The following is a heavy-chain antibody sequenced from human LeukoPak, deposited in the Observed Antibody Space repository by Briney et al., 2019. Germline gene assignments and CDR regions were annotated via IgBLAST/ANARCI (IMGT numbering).Heavy chain of an antibody. D-gene: IGHD6-13*01. CDR3: ASGYHARHAGYGMDV. V-gene: IGHV4-59*06. J-gene: IGHJ6*02. Sequence: SETLSLTCAVSGGSFSGSYWSWIRQRSAQGQEWIGHIYYDSSTYYSPSLQTLVTISLETSESLCSLTLTAVAVADTAVYHCASGYHARHAGYGMDVWGQGTTVTVSS. CDR2: IYYDSST. CDR1: GGSFSGSY.